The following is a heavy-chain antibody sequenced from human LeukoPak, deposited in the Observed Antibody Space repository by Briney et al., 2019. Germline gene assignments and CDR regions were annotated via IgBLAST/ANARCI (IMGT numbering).Heavy chain of an antibody. Sequence: SETLSLTCTVSGGSISSSSYYWGWIRQPAGKGLEWIGRIYTSESPNYNPSLKSRVTISVDTSKNQFSLKLSSVTAADTAVYYCARAPRSGSVSSWFDPWGQGTLVTVSS. J-gene: IGHJ5*02. V-gene: IGHV4-61*02. D-gene: IGHD3-3*01. CDR1: GGSISSSSYY. CDR2: IYTSESP. CDR3: ARAPRSGSVSSWFDP.